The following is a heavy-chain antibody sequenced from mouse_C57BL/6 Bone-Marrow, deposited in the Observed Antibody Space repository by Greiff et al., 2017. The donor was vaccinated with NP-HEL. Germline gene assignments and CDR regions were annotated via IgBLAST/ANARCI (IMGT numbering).Heavy chain of an antibody. V-gene: IGHV1-22*01. J-gene: IGHJ1*03. D-gene: IGHD1-1*01. CDR2: INPNNGGT. Sequence: VQLQQSGPELVKPGASVKMSCKASGYTFTDYNMHWVKQSHGKSLEWIGYINPNNGGTSYNQKFKGKATLTVNKSSSTAYMELRSLTSEDSAVYYCARWGPYYYGSYWYFDVWGTGTTVTVSS. CDR3: ARWGPYYYGSYWYFDV. CDR1: GYTFTDYN.